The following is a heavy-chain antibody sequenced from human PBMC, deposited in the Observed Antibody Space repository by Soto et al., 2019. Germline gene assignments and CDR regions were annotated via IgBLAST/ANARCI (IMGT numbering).Heavy chain of an antibody. D-gene: IGHD4-17*01. V-gene: IGHV4-59*08. CDR3: VRHRFLNYGDYPAFDC. CDR1: GGSITSYH. Sequence: PSETLSLTCTVSGGSITSYHWSWIRQPPGKGLEWLGYIYYSGSTNYNPSLKSRVTISVDTSENQFSLKLSSVTAADTAVYYCVRHRFLNYGDYPAFDCWGQGTLVTVSS. J-gene: IGHJ4*01. CDR2: IYYSGST.